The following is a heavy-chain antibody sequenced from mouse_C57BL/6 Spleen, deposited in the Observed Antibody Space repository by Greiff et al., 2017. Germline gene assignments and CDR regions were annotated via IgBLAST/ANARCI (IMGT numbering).Heavy chain of an antibody. CDR3: ARGRTLDY. Sequence: QVQLKESGPELVKPGASVKISCKASGYAFSSSWMNWVKQRPGTGLEWIGRIYPGDGDTNYNGKFKGKATLTADKSSSTAYMQLSSLTSEDSAVYFCARGRTLDYWGQGTTLTVSS. J-gene: IGHJ2*01. V-gene: IGHV1-82*01. CDR2: IYPGDGDT. CDR1: GYAFSSSW.